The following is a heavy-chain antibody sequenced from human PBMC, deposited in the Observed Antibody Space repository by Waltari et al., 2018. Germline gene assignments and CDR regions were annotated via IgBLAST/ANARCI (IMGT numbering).Heavy chain of an antibody. CDR2: INIDGSVT. CDR3: VRSLNFTSEM. J-gene: IGHJ3*02. Sequence: EVRLAESGGGLVQPGGSLRLSGSASGFMVPDHWMHWVRQAPGKGLVWVSHINIDGSVTNYGNAVQGRFTISRDNAKKTIYLQMNGLRAEDTALYYCVRSLNFTSEMWGQGTMVTVSS. V-gene: IGHV3-74*01. CDR1: GFMVPDHW.